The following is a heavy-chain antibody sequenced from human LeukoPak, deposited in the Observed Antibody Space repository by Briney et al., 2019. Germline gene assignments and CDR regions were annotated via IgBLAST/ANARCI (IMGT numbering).Heavy chain of an antibody. V-gene: IGHV3-74*01. Sequence: GGSLRLSCAASGFTFSSYWMNWVRHAPGEGLVWVSRIASDGSSTTYADSVQGRFSISRDNAKNTLYLQMNSLRVEDTAVYYCARGRPHGNDYWGQGTLVTVSS. J-gene: IGHJ4*02. CDR2: IASDGSST. CDR1: GFTFSSYW. CDR3: ARGRPHGNDY. D-gene: IGHD4-23*01.